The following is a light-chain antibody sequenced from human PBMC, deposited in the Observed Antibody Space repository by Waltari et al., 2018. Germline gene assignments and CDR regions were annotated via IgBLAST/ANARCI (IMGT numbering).Light chain of an antibody. V-gene: IGLV1-47*01. CDR2: RNN. Sequence: QSVLTQPPSASGTPGQRVTISCSGSSSNIGSNYVYWYQQLPGTAPKLLIYRNNQRPSGVPDRFSGSKSGTSASLAISGLRSEDEADYYCAAWDDSLSGVYWVFGGGTKLTVL. CDR3: AAWDDSLSGVYWV. CDR1: SSNIGSNY. J-gene: IGLJ3*02.